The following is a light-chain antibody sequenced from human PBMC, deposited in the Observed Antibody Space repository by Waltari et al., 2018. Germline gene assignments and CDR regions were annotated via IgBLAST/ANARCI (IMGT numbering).Light chain of an antibody. Sequence: QSVLTQPPSVSGAPGQRVTISCTGTSPNIRAGYGLHWYQQLPGTAPQLLIYANSNRPSGGPDRFSGSKSGTSASLAITGLQAEDEADYYCQSYDSSLSGSWVFGGGTKLTVL. V-gene: IGLV1-40*01. CDR1: SPNIRAGYG. J-gene: IGLJ3*02. CDR3: QSYDSSLSGSWV. CDR2: ANS.